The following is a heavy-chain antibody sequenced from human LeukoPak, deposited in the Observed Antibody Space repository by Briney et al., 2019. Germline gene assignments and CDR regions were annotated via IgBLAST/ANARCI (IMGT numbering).Heavy chain of an antibody. CDR3: ARGRSSGYYPEN. D-gene: IGHD3-22*01. J-gene: IGHJ4*02. CDR1: GYTFTSYD. CDR2: MNPNSGNT. V-gene: IGHV1-8*01. Sequence: ASVKVSCKASGYTFTSYDINWVRQATGQGLEWMGWMNPNSGNTGYAQKFRGRVTMTRNTSISTAYMELSSLRSEDTAVYYCARGRSSGYYPENWGRGTLVTVSS.